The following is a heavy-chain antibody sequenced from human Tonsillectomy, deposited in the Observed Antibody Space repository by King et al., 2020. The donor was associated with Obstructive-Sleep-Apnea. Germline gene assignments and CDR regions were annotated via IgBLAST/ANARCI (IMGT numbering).Heavy chain of an antibody. CDR2: ISYDGSNK. J-gene: IGHJ5*02. CDR3: AKNEASISAVSTDPLA. D-gene: IGHD6-6*01. Sequence: VQLVESGGGVVQPGRSLRLSCAASGFTFNRYGMHWVRQAPGKGLEWVAVISYDGSNKKYADSVKGRFTISRDNSKNTLYLKMNSLRAEETAMYYCAKNEASISAVSTDPLAWGQGPLVTVPS. V-gene: IGHV3-30*18. CDR1: GFTFNRYG.